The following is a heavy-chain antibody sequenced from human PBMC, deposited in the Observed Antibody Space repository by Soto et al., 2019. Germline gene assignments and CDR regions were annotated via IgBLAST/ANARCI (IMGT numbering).Heavy chain of an antibody. Sequence: QVQLQESGPSLVRPSQTLSLTCSISGLDVSRGGSYWGWIRQLPGKGLEWIGYIYYTGETFFNPSXXXRXXISTDTSKNQSPLKLRSVTAADTAVYYCARSAVGAQSQTDHWGQGTLVTVSS. CDR2: IYYTGET. D-gene: IGHD1-26*01. J-gene: IGHJ4*02. V-gene: IGHV4-31*03. CDR1: GLDVSRGGSY. CDR3: ARSAVGAQSQTDH.